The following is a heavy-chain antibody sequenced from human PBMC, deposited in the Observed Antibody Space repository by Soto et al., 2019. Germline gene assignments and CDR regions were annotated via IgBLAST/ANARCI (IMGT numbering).Heavy chain of an antibody. CDR2: VSANGQGI. V-gene: IGHV3-23*01. Sequence: GGSLRLSCAASGFTFSSSAISWVRQAPGKGLEWVSAVSANGQGIYYADSVRGRFTISRDDSKNTVFLHMDSLSAEDTAVYYCAKDRHYPRDYFHYWGQGTLVTVSS. CDR1: GFTFSSSA. CDR3: AKDRHYPRDYFHY. D-gene: IGHD3-10*01. J-gene: IGHJ4*02.